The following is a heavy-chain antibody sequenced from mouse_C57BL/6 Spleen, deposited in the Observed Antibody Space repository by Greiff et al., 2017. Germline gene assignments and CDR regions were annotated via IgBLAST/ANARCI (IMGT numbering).Heavy chain of an antibody. V-gene: IGHV7-3*01. D-gene: IGHD2-3*01. CDR3: ARGGYDGYLLDY. CDR1: GFTFTDYY. J-gene: IGHJ2*01. CDR2: IRNKANGYTT. Sequence: EVHLVESGGGLVQPGGSLSLSCAASGFTFTDYYMSWVRQPPGKALEWLGFIRNKANGYTTEYSASVKGRFTISRDNSQSILYLHMNALRAEDSATYYCARGGYDGYLLDYWGQGTTLTVSS.